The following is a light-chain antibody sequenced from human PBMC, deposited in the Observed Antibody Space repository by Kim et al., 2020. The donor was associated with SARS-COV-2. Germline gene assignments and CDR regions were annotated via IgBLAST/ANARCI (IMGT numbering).Light chain of an antibody. CDR2: GAS. J-gene: IGKJ2*01. Sequence: SPGETATLSCRASQSVISSYLAWYQQKPGQATRLLIYGASSMATGIPDRFSGSGSGTDFTLTISRLEPGVFAVYYCQQYGSSPPYTFGQGTKLEI. CDR1: QSVISSY. V-gene: IGKV3-20*01. CDR3: QQYGSSPPYT.